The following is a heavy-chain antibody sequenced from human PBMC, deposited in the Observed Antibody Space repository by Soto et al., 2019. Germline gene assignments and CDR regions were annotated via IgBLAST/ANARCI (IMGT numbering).Heavy chain of an antibody. D-gene: IGHD3-3*01. J-gene: IGHJ6*02. CDR2: IWYDGSNK. V-gene: IGHV3-33*01. CDR3: AREADYDFWSGYYTDYYYYGMDV. Sequence: GGSLILSCAASGFTFSSYGMHWVRQAPGKGLEWVAVIWYDGSNKYYADSVKGRFTISRDNSKNTLYLQMNSLRAEDTAVYYCAREADYDFWSGYYTDYYYYGMDVWGQGTTVTVSS. CDR1: GFTFSSYG.